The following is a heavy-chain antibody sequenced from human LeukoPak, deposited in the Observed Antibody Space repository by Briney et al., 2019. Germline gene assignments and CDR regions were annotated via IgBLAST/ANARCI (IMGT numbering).Heavy chain of an antibody. J-gene: IGHJ1*01. D-gene: IGHD6-19*01. V-gene: IGHV3-48*03. CDR2: ISRSGSTI. CDR3: ATGYSSGWYFYFQH. CDR1: GFTFSNYD. Sequence: PGGSLRLSCAASGFTFSNYDMNWVRQAPGKGLEWVSYISRSGSTIYYADSVKGRVTISRDNAKNSLSLRMNSLSAEDTAVYYCATGYSSGWYFYFQHWGQGSLVSVSS.